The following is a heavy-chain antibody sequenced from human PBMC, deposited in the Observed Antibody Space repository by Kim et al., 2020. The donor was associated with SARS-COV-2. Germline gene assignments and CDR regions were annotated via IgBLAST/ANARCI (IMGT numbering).Heavy chain of an antibody. V-gene: IGHV7-4-1*02. CDR2: INTYTGTP. D-gene: IGHD6-19*01. Sequence: ASVKVSCKASGYTFTSYPINWVRQAPGQGPEWMGWINTYTGTPTYAQGFGGRFGFSLDTSVSTAFLQISSLKSEDTAMYYCASKAGAVAGMDPGAFDVWG. CDR3: ASKAGAVAGMDPGAFDV. J-gene: IGHJ3*01. CDR1: GYTFTSYP.